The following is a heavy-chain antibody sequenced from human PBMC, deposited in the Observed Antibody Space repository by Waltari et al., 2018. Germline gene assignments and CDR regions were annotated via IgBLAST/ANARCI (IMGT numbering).Heavy chain of an antibody. CDR2: MYYSGST. CDR1: GGSLISAASY. J-gene: IGHJ2*01. D-gene: IGHD3-22*01. Sequence: QLPLQESGPGLVKPSATLSLTCVVSGGSLISAASYWGWVRQPPGKGLEFIGSMYYSGSTYYNPSLKSRVTISVDTSQNQFSLRLSSVTAADTAVYYCARQDYYYVKGYFDLWGRGTLVTVSS. V-gene: IGHV4-39*01. CDR3: ARQDYYYVKGYFDL.